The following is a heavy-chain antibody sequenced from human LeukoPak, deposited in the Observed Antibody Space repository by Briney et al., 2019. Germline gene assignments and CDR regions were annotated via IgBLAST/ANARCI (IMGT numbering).Heavy chain of an antibody. V-gene: IGHV3-53*01. J-gene: IGHJ4*02. Sequence: GGSLRFSCAAPGFTVITNDMTWVRQAPGKGLEWVSVLYSGGNTKYADSVQGRFTISRDNSKNTLYLEMNSLSPDDTAVYYCARGVEPLAANTLAYWGQGTLVTVSS. D-gene: IGHD1-14*01. CDR2: LYSGGNT. CDR3: ARGVEPLAANTLAY. CDR1: GFTVITND.